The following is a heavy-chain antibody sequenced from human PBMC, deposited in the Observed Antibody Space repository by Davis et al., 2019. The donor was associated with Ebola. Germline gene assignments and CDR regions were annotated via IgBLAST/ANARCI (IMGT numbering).Heavy chain of an antibody. V-gene: IGHV4-34*01. CDR2: INHSGST. CDR3: ARQDALLWFGELNY. CDR1: GGSFSGYY. D-gene: IGHD3-10*01. Sequence: SETLSLTCAVYGGSFSGYYWSWIRQPPGKGLEWIGEINHSGSTNYNPSLKSRVTISVDTSKNQFSLKLSSVTAADTAVYYCARQDALLWFGELNYWGQGTLVTVSS. J-gene: IGHJ4*02.